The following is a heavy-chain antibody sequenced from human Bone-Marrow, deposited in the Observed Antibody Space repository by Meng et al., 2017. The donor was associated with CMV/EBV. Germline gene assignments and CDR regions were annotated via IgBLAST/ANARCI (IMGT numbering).Heavy chain of an antibody. CDR3: ARVGSSNLDY. D-gene: IGHD3-16*01. CDR2: ISYDGDTI. CDR1: GFAFTNSD. V-gene: IGHV3-48*03. Sequence: GESLKISCVGTGFAFTNSDINWVRQAPGKGLEWVSYISYDGDTIHYADSVKGRFTISRDDAKNSVSLLMNSLRAEDTAVYYCARVGSSNLDYWGQGTLVTVSS. J-gene: IGHJ4*02.